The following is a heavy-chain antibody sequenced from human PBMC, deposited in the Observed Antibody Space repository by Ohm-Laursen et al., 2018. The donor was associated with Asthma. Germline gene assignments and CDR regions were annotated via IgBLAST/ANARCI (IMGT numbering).Heavy chain of an antibody. J-gene: IGHJ5*02. CDR2: IYYSGST. CDR3: ASGHYYDSSGLFDP. D-gene: IGHD3-22*01. CDR1: GGSISSGGYY. Sequence: TLSLTCTVSGGSISSGGYYWSWIRQPPGKGLEWIGYIYYSGSTYYNPSLKSRVTISVDTSKNQFSLKLSSVTAADTAVYYCASGHYYDSSGLFDPWGQGTLVTVSS. V-gene: IGHV4-31*03.